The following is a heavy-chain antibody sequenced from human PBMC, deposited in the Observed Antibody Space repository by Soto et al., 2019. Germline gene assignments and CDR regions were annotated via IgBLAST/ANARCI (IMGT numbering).Heavy chain of an antibody. CDR2: ISYDGSNK. CDR1: GFTFSSYA. Sequence: QVQLVESGGGVVQPGRSPRLSCAASGFTFSSYAMHWVRQAPGKGLEWVAVISYDGSNKYYADSVKGRFTISRDNSKDTLYLLMNSVRAEDTAVYYCARELGTYGAARCYYYYGMDVWGHGTTVTVSS. V-gene: IGHV3-30-3*01. D-gene: IGHD6-6*01. J-gene: IGHJ6*02. CDR3: ARELGTYGAARCYYYYGMDV.